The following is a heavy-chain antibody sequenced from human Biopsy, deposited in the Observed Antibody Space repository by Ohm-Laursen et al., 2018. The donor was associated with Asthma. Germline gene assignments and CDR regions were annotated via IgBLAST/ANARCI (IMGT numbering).Heavy chain of an antibody. CDR3: ARGVVYGGDSYAEYFQH. CDR2: VFHGGAT. Sequence: SDTLSLTCTVSGDSISSYHWSWIRQPPGKGLEWIGYVFHGGATNYNPSLKSRVTISVDTSKNQFFLRLSSVTAADTAVYYCARGVVYGGDSYAEYFQHWGQGTLVTVSS. V-gene: IGHV4-59*07. D-gene: IGHD4-23*01. CDR1: GDSISSYH. J-gene: IGHJ1*01.